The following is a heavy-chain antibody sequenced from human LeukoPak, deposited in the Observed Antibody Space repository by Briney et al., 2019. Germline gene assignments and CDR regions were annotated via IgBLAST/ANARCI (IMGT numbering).Heavy chain of an antibody. CDR1: GYTFTSYG. V-gene: IGHV1-18*01. J-gene: IGHJ4*02. CDR2: ISAYNGNT. Sequence: ASVKVSCKASGYTFTSYGISWVRQAPGQELEWMGWISAYNGNTNYAQKLQGRVTMTTDTSTSTAYMELRSLRSDDTAVYYCASSGSYLGCFDYWGQGTLVTVSS. D-gene: IGHD1-26*01. CDR3: ASSGSYLGCFDY.